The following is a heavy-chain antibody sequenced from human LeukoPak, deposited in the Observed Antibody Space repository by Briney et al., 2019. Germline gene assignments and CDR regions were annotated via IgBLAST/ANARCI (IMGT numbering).Heavy chain of an antibody. Sequence: GGSLRLSCAASGFSFSGYWMTWVRQAPGKGLEWVANIKEDGSEKYYADFVKGRFTISRDNAKNSLDLQMNSLRAEETAVYYCARRGSTDYWGQGTLVTVSS. CDR3: ARRGSTDY. J-gene: IGHJ4*02. CDR1: GFSFSGYW. V-gene: IGHV3-7*03. CDR2: IKEDGSEK. D-gene: IGHD2/OR15-2a*01.